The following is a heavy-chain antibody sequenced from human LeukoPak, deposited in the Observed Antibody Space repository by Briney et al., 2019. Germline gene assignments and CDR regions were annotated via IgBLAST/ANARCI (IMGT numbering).Heavy chain of an antibody. D-gene: IGHD3-16*01. CDR2: IYYSGST. CDR1: GGSIRNYY. J-gene: IGHJ6*02. Sequence: SETLSLTCTVSGGSIRNYYCSWIRQPPGKGLEWVGYIYYSGSTSYNPSLKSRVTISVDASKNQFSLKLSSVTAADTAVYYCARHFTGPGTYTPYFGMDVWGQGTTVTVSS. V-gene: IGHV4-59*08. CDR3: ARHFTGPGTYTPYFGMDV.